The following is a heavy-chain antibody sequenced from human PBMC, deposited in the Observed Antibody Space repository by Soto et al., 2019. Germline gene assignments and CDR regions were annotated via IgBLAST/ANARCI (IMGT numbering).Heavy chain of an antibody. D-gene: IGHD6-13*01. V-gene: IGHV1-69*13. J-gene: IGHJ5*02. CDR3: AREGAAAEVGWFDP. Sequence: GASVKVSCKASGGTFSSYAISWVRQAPGQGLEWMGGIIPIFGTANYAQKFQGRVTITADESTSTAYMELSSLRSEDTAVYYCAREGAAAEVGWFDPWGQGTLVTVSS. CDR2: IIPIFGTA. CDR1: GGTFSSYA.